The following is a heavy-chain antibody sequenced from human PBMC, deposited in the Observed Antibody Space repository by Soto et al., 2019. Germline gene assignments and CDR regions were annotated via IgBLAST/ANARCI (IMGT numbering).Heavy chain of an antibody. CDR2: ISGSGGST. J-gene: IGHJ4*02. V-gene: IGHV3-23*01. CDR3: AKDRVATSPYYSDSSGYSLDY. D-gene: IGHD3-22*01. CDR1: GVTFSSYA. Sequence: GSLRLSCAASGVTFSSYAMSWVRQAPGKGLEWVSAISGSGGSTYYADSVKGRFTISRDNSKNTLYLQMNSLRAEDTAVYYSAKDRVATSPYYSDSSGYSLDYRGQGPLLTVSS.